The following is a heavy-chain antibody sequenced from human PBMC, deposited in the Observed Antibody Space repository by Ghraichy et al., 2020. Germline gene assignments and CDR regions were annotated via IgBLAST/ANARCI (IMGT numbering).Heavy chain of an antibody. V-gene: IGHV1-69*13. Sequence: SVKVSCKASGGTFSSYAISWVRQAPGQGLEWMGGIIPIFGTANYAQKFQGRVTITADESTSTGYMELSSLRSEDTAVYYCGRGSSGGSYWDYWGQGTLVTVSS. J-gene: IGHJ4*02. CDR3: GRGSSGGSYWDY. CDR2: IIPIFGTA. CDR1: GGTFSSYA. D-gene: IGHD2-15*01.